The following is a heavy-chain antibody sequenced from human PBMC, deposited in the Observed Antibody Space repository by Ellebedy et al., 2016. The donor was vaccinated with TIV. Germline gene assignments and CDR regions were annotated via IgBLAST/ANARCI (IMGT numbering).Heavy chain of an antibody. Sequence: MPSETLSLTCTVSGGSISSYYWSWIRQPPGKGLEWIGYIYYSGSTTYNPSLKSRVTISVDTSKNQFSLKLSSVTAADTAVYYCARGTLNYGIDYWGQGTLVTVSS. CDR2: IYYSGST. CDR1: GGSISSYY. D-gene: IGHD4-17*01. CDR3: ARGTLNYGIDY. J-gene: IGHJ4*02. V-gene: IGHV4-59*01.